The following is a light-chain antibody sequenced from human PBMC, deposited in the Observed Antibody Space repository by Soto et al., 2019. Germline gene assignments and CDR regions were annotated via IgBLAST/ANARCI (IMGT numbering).Light chain of an antibody. CDR1: SSDVGGNNF. CDR2: EVT. J-gene: IGLJ2*01. CDR3: SSHAGNNNVL. V-gene: IGLV2-8*01. Sequence: QSAPSQPPSASGSPGQSVTISCTGTSSDVGGNNFVSWYQQYPGKAPKLMIYEVTKRPSGVPDRFSGSKSGNTASLTVSGLQAEDEADYYCSSHAGNNNVLFGGGTKVTVL.